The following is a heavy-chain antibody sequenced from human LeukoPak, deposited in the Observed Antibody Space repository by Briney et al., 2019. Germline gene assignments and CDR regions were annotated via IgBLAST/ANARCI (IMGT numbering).Heavy chain of an antibody. D-gene: IGHD1-14*01. CDR1: GSTFSSYS. Sequence: GGSLRLSCAASGSTFSSYSMNWVRQAPGKGLEWVSSISSSSSYIYYADSVKGRFTISRDNAKNSLYLQMNSLRAEDTAVYYCARARYNALNHGYYFDYWGQGTLVTVSS. V-gene: IGHV3-21*01. J-gene: IGHJ4*02. CDR2: ISSSSSYI. CDR3: ARARYNALNHGYYFDY.